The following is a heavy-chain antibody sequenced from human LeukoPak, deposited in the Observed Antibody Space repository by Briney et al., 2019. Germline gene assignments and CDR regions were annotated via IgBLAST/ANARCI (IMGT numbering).Heavy chain of an antibody. D-gene: IGHD3-10*01. CDR2: INGDGGST. Sequence: PGGSLRLSCAASGVTFRIYAMSWVRQARGKGREWVSAINGDGGSTYYADSVRGRFTISRDNSNNNMFLQINSLRVEDTAVYYCAKWGAQSGSYRVVDCWGRGTLVTVSS. J-gene: IGHJ4*02. CDR1: GVTFRIYA. V-gene: IGHV3-23*01. CDR3: AKWGAQSGSYRVVDC.